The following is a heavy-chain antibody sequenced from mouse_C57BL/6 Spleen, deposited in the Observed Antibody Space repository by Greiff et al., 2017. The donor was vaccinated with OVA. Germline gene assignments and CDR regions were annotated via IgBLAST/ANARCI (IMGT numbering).Heavy chain of an antibody. J-gene: IGHJ2*01. CDR3: AREWGSNYVFDY. D-gene: IGHD2-5*01. V-gene: IGHV5-4*01. Sequence: EVMLVESGGGLVKPGGSLKLSCAASGFTFSSYAMSWVRQTPEKRLEWVATISDGGSYTYYPDKVKGRFTISRDNAKNNLYLQMSHLKSEDTALYYCAREWGSNYVFDYWGQGTTLTVSS. CDR1: GFTFSSYA. CDR2: ISDGGSYT.